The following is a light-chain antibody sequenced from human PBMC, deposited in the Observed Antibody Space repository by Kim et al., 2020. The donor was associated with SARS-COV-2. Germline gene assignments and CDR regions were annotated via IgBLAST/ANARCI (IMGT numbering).Light chain of an antibody. CDR2: GES. CDR3: QQYGNSPIT. J-gene: IGKJ5*01. Sequence: SPGTRATLSCRDSQSVSSSDLAWYQQKPGQAPRLLSYGESSRATGIPDRFSGSGSGAYFSLTSSRLEPEDYAVYYCQQYGNSPITFGQGTRLEI. CDR1: QSVSSSD. V-gene: IGKV3-20*01.